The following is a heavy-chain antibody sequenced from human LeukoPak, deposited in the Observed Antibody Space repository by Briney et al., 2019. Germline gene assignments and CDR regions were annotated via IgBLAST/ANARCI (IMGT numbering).Heavy chain of an antibody. Sequence: GGSLRLSCVASGFTFKNYAMSWVRRVPGKGLEWVSGISDSGGTTYYVDSVKGRFTISRDNSKNTLYLQINSLRAEDMALYYCAKSSDGSTSFDQWGQGTLVTVSS. CDR1: GFTFKNYA. V-gene: IGHV3-23*01. J-gene: IGHJ4*02. CDR2: ISDSGGTT. CDR3: AKSSDGSTSFDQ. D-gene: IGHD2-2*01.